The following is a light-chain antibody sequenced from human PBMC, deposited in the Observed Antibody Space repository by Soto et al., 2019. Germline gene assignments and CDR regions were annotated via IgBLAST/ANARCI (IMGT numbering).Light chain of an antibody. CDR2: EVS. J-gene: IGLJ2*01. CDR3: SSYGGSNNVV. CDR1: SSAVGGDNY. V-gene: IGLV2-8*01. Sequence: QSALTQPPSASGSPGQSVTISCTGTSSAVGGDNYVSWYQHHPGKVPKLMIYEVSKRPSGVPDRFSGSKSGNTASLTVSGLQAEDEADYYCSSYGGSNNVVIGGGTKVTVL.